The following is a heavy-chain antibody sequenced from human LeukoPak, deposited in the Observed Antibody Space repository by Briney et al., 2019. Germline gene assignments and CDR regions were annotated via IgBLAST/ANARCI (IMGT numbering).Heavy chain of an antibody. J-gene: IGHJ4*02. V-gene: IGHV3-11*04. D-gene: IGHD2-15*01. CDR1: GFTFSDYF. CDR2: ISGSGTTI. CDR3: ARDLSAGVVVAAASDY. Sequence: PGGSLRLSCAASGFTFSDYFMNWIRQAPGKGLEWVSYISGSGTTIYYADSVRGRFTISRDNAKNSLYLQMNSLRAEDTAVYYCARDLSAGVVVAAASDYWGQGTLVTVSS.